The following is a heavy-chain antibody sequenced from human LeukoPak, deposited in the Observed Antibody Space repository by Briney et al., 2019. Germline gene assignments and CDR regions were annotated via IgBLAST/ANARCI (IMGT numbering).Heavy chain of an antibody. V-gene: IGHV3-15*01. D-gene: IGHD3-22*01. CDR2: IKSKTDGGTT. CDR3: TTRIYDSSGYYYVRGDY. CDR1: GFTFSSYA. Sequence: GGSLRLSCAASGFTFSSYAMSWVRQAPGKGLEWVGRIKSKTDGGTTDYAAPVKGRFTISRDDSKNTLYLQMNSLKTEDTAVYYCTTRIYDSSGYYYVRGDYWGQGTLVTVSS. J-gene: IGHJ4*02.